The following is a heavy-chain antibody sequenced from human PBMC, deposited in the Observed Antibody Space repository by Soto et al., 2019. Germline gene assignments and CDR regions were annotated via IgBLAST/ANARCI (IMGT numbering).Heavy chain of an antibody. V-gene: IGHV4-31*03. CDR2: IYYSGST. CDR1: GGSISSGGHY. D-gene: IGHD2-15*01. CDR3: ARAGYCSGGSCYSLYYFDY. J-gene: IGHJ4*02. Sequence: QVQLQESGPGLVKPSQTLSLTCTVSGGSISSGGHYWSWIRQHPGKGLEWIGYIYYSGSTYYNPSLKSRVTISVDTSKNQFSLKLSSVTAADTAVYYCARAGYCSGGSCYSLYYFDYWGQGTLVTVSS.